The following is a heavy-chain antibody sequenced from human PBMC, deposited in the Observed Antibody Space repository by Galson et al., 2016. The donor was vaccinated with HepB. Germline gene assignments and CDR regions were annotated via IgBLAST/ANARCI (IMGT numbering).Heavy chain of an antibody. Sequence: SLRLPCAASGFTLSRFWMSWVRQAPGTGLEWVANINQDGSQKNYVDSVEGRFNISRDYAKNPLFLQMSSLRAEDTAVYYCASEPTKSNEGYWGQGTLVSVSS. V-gene: IGHV3-7*03. CDR3: ASEPTKSNEGY. CDR2: INQDGSQK. D-gene: IGHD1-1*01. CDR1: GFTLSRFW. J-gene: IGHJ4*02.